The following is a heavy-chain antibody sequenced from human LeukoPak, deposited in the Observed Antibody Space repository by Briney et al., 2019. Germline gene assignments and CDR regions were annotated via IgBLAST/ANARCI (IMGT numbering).Heavy chain of an antibody. V-gene: IGHV4-30-4*08. CDR1: GGSISSSSYY. J-gene: IGHJ3*02. D-gene: IGHD2-2*01. CDR3: ARVPQFPSFIVVVPAANAFDI. Sequence: SETLSLTCTVSGGSISSSSYYWSWIRQPPGKGLEWIGYIYYSGSTYYNPPLKSRVTISVDTSKNQFSLKLSSVTAADTAVYYCARVPQFPSFIVVVPAANAFDIWGQGTMVTVSS. CDR2: IYYSGST.